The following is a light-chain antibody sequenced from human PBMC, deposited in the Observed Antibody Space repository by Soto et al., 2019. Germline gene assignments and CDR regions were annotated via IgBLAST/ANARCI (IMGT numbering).Light chain of an antibody. CDR2: YDD. CDR1: SSNIGNNA. CDR3: AVWDDSLNGVV. Sequence: QSVLTQPPSVSGAPRQTVTISCSGSSSNIGNNAVNWYQQLPRKAPKLLIYYDDMLPSGVSDRFSGSRSATSASLAISGLQSDDEADYYCAVWDDSLNGVVFGGGTKLTVL. J-gene: IGLJ2*01. V-gene: IGLV1-36*01.